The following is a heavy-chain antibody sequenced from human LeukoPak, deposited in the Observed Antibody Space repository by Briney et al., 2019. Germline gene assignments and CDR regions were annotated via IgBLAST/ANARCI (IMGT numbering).Heavy chain of an antibody. D-gene: IGHD6-13*01. CDR3: AKALEQETVIALDS. Sequence: GGSLRLSCAASGFTFSTYAMSWVRQAPGKGLEWVSAISGNGGSTYYADSVKGRFTISRDNSKNTLYLQMNSLRAEDTSIYFCAKALEQETVIALDSWGQGTLVTVSS. CDR1: GFTFSTYA. V-gene: IGHV3-23*01. J-gene: IGHJ4*02. CDR2: ISGNGGST.